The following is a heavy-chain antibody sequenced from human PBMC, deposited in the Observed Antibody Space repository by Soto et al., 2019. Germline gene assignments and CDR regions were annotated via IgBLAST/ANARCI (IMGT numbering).Heavy chain of an antibody. CDR1: GFSFSVYS. J-gene: IGHJ4*02. Sequence: GGSLRLSCETSGFSFSVYSMIWVRQAPGRGLEWVAFISAGSEHYADSVKGRFTISRDHVKKTLFLQMNSLTVEDTGVYYCTRDLIRYGDCGYWGQGTQVTVSS. CDR3: TRDLIRYGDCGY. CDR2: ISAGSE. V-gene: IGHV3-21*01. D-gene: IGHD4-17*01.